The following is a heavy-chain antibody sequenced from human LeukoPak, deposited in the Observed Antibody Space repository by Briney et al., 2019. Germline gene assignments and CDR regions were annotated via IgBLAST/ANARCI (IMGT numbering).Heavy chain of an antibody. CDR2: IYHSGST. CDR1: GGSISSSNW. J-gene: IGHJ5*02. CDR3: ARHVYYYDSSLNWFDP. D-gene: IGHD3-22*01. V-gene: IGHV4-4*02. Sequence: SGTLSLTCAVSGGSISSSNWWSWVRQPPGKGLEWIGEIYHSGSTNYSPSLKSRVTISVDKSKNQFSLKLSSVTAADTAVYYCARHVYYYDSSLNWFDPWGQGTLVTVSS.